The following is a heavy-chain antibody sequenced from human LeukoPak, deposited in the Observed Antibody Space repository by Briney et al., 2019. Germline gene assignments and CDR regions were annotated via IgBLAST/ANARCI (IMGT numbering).Heavy chain of an antibody. CDR3: AKERYSGSSAIEFDY. CDR2: ISGSGGST. J-gene: IGHJ4*02. V-gene: IGHV3-23*01. D-gene: IGHD6-6*01. CDR1: GFTFSSYA. Sequence: PGGSLRLSCAASGFTFSSYAMSWVRQAPGKGLEWVSGISGSGGSTYCADSVKGRFTISRDDSKNTVYLQMNSLRAEDTAVYYCAKERYSGSSAIEFDYWGQGTLVTVSS.